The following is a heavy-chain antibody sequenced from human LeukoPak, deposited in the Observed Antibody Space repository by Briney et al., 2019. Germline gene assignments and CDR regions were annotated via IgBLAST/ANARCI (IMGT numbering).Heavy chain of an antibody. Sequence: SEALSLTCTGSGGSISSYYWSWIRQPPGKGLEWIGYFYYSGSTNYNPSLKSRVTISVDTSKNQFSMKLSSVTAADTAVYYCAREGGRFGELLYAFDIWGQGTMVTVSS. D-gene: IGHD3-10*01. V-gene: IGHV4-59*01. CDR3: AREGGRFGELLYAFDI. CDR2: FYYSGST. J-gene: IGHJ3*02. CDR1: GGSISSYY.